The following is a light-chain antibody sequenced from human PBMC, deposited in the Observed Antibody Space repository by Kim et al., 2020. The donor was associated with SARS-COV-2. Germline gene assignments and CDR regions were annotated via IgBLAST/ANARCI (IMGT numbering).Light chain of an antibody. V-gene: IGKV1-12*01. Sequence: SASAGDRVTITCRASQGISSWLAWYQQKPGQAPNLLIYTASTLQSGVPSRFSGSGSGTDFTLTISSLQPEDFATYYCQQVSVFPPTFGGGTKVEI. CDR3: QQVSVFPPT. CDR2: TAS. CDR1: QGISSW. J-gene: IGKJ4*01.